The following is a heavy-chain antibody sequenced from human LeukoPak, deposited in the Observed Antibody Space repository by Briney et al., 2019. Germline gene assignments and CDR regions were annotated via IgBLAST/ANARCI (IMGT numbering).Heavy chain of an antibody. D-gene: IGHD2-21*02. CDR3: ARDGCGGDCYWGFDY. CDR1: GFTFSSYA. CDR2: ISYDGSNK. Sequence: GRSLRLSCAASGFTFSSYAMHWVRQAPGKGLEWVAVISYDGSNKYYADSVKGRFTISRDNSKNTLYLQMNSLRAEDTAVYYCARDGCGGDCYWGFDYWGQGTLVPVSS. V-gene: IGHV3-30*04. J-gene: IGHJ4*02.